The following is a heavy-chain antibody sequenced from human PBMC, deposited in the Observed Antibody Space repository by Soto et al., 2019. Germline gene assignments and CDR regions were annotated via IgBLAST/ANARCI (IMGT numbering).Heavy chain of an antibody. J-gene: IGHJ6*03. D-gene: IGHD6-13*01. CDR1: GYAFTSYD. Sequence: GASVKVSCKASGYAFTSYDINWVRQATGQGLEWMGWMNPNSGNTGYAQKFQGRVTMTRNTSISTAYMELSSLRSEDTAVYYCARGPGSWYYYYMDVWGKGTTVTVSS. CDR3: ARGPGSWYYYYMDV. V-gene: IGHV1-8*01. CDR2: MNPNSGNT.